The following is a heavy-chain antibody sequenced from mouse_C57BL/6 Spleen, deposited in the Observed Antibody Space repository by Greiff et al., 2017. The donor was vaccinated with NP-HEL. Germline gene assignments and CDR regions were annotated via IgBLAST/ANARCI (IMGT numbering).Heavy chain of an antibody. CDR2: INPNYGTT. CDR3: ALRLRNYAMDY. Sequence: EVKLMESGPELVKPGASVKISCKASGYSFTDYNMNWVKQSNGKSLEWIGVINPNYGTTSYNQKFKGKATLTVDQSSSTAYMQLNGLTSEDSAVYYCALRLRNYAMDYWGQGTSVTVSS. V-gene: IGHV1-39*01. J-gene: IGHJ4*01. CDR1: GYSFTDYN. D-gene: IGHD1-1*01.